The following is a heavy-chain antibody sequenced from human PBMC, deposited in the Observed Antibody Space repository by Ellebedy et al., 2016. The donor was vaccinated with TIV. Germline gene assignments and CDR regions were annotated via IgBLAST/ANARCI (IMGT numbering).Heavy chain of an antibody. CDR2: VPHSGST. V-gene: IGHV4-34*01. D-gene: IGHD1-1*01. J-gene: IGHJ6*02. CDR1: GGSFSASY. Sequence: SETLSLTCAVYGGSFSASYWTWVRQPPGKGLEWIGEVPHSGSTNYNPSLKNRAAISLDRSNKPFSLRLTSVTAADTAVYYCARGPGITPSTYYSSPLDVWGQGTTVTV. CDR3: ARGPGITPSTYYSSPLDV.